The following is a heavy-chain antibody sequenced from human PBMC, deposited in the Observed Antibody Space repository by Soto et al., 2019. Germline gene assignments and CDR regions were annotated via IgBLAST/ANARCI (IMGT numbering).Heavy chain of an antibody. CDR2: IYHSGST. Sequence: PSETLSLTCAVSGGSISSSNWWSWVRQPPGKGLVWIGEIYHSGSTNYNPSLKSRVTISVDKSKSQFSLKLSSVAAADTAVYYCARRRQQQPTRGYYGMDVWGQGTTVTVSS. CDR3: ARRRQQQPTRGYYGMDV. CDR1: GGSISSSNW. V-gene: IGHV4-4*02. J-gene: IGHJ6*02. D-gene: IGHD6-13*01.